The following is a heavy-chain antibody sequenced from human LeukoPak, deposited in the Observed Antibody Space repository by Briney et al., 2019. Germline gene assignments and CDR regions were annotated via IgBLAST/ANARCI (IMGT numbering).Heavy chain of an antibody. V-gene: IGHV3-48*02. Sequence: GGSLRLSCTASGFTFSDHAMHWVRQAPGKGLEWVSYISDTGHAIYYADSVKGRFIISRDNAKNSLYLQMNSLRDEDTAVYYCARDGYPGGDYWGQGTLVTVSS. D-gene: IGHD3-22*01. CDR3: ARDGYPGGDY. CDR2: ISDTGHAI. CDR1: GFTFSDHA. J-gene: IGHJ4*02.